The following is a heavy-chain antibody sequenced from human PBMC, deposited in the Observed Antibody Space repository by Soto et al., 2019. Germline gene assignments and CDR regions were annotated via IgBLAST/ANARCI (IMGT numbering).Heavy chain of an antibody. J-gene: IGHJ5*01. CDR3: ARIKLYDGSGDFDS. V-gene: IGHV2-26*01. Sequence: QVTLKESGPVLVKPTETLTLTCTVSGFPLSNVRMGVNWIRQPPGKALEWLAHIFSNDEKSYSTSLKSRLTISRDTSKSQVVLTLTNMDPVDAATYYCARIKLYDGSGDFDSWGQGILVTVSS. D-gene: IGHD3-22*01. CDR1: GFPLSNVRMG. CDR2: IFSNDEK.